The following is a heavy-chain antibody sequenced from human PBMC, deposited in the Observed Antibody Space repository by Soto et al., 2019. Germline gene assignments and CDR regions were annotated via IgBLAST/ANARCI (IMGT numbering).Heavy chain of an antibody. J-gene: IGHJ4*02. V-gene: IGHV1-69*13. Sequence: ASVKVSCKASGGTFTSYTGYWVRQAPGQGKEWVGGLIPMFDIANYAERFRGRVMMTADEATNTASMELSSLTAADTAGYFCARSLGPHPSEPPPGHSFAAGSLFLFDHWAQASLVTVSS. CDR1: GGTFTSYT. D-gene: IGHD2-15*01. CDR3: ARSLGPHPSEPPPGHSFAAGSLFLFDH. CDR2: LIPMFDIA.